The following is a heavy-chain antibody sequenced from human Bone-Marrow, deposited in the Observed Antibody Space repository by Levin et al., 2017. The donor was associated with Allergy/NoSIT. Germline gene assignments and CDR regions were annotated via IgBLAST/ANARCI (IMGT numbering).Heavy chain of an antibody. CDR1: GGSFSGYY. Sequence: SQTLSLTCAVYGGSFSGYYWSWIRQPPGKGLEWIGEINHSGSTNYNPSLKSRVTISVDTSKNQFSLKLSSVTAADTAVYYCARGGITGTTREYYYYGMDVWGQGTTVTVSS. V-gene: IGHV4-34*01. D-gene: IGHD1-7*01. J-gene: IGHJ6*02. CDR2: INHSGST. CDR3: ARGGITGTTREYYYYGMDV.